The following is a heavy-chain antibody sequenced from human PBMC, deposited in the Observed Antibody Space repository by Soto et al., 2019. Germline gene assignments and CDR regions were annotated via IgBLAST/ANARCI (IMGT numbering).Heavy chain of an antibody. Sequence: QVQLQQWGAGLLKPSETLSLTCAVYGGSFSGYYWSWIRQPPGKGLEWIGEINHSGSTNYNPSLKSRVTISVDTTKNQFSLKLSSVTAADTAVYYCARGPRITRVRGVPAINYFDYWGQGTLVTVSS. D-gene: IGHD3-10*01. CDR2: INHSGST. V-gene: IGHV4-34*01. J-gene: IGHJ4*02. CDR1: GGSFSGYY. CDR3: ARGPRITRVRGVPAINYFDY.